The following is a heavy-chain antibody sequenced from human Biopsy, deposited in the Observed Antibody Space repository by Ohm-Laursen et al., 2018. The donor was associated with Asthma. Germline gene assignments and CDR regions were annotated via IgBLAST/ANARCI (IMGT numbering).Heavy chain of an antibody. V-gene: IGHV4-59*07. CDR1: GGSISSFY. J-gene: IGHJ4*02. Sequence: SDTLSLTCSVYGGSISSFYRSWIRQSPEKGLEWMGYVYWTGSTNHNPSLKSRITMSVNTSKNRMFLELTSVTAADTAIYYCVRAVRNEQWLAPFDYWGQGKPVTVSS. CDR3: VRAVRNEQWLAPFDY. D-gene: IGHD6-19*01. CDR2: VYWTGST.